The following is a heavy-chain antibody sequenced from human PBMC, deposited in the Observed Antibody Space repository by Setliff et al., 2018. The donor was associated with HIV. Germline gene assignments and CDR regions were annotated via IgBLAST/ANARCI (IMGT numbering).Heavy chain of an antibody. Sequence: GGSLRLSCGASGFTLSDIEMNWVRQAPGKGLEWVSYITSSGDAIYYADSVKGRFTIFRDNAKSSMYLQMNSLRAEDTAIYYCARKFRPGHGVDVWGQGTTVTVSS. D-gene: IGHD3-10*01. CDR1: GFTLSDIE. CDR2: ITSSGDAI. CDR3: ARKFRPGHGVDV. V-gene: IGHV3-48*03. J-gene: IGHJ6*02.